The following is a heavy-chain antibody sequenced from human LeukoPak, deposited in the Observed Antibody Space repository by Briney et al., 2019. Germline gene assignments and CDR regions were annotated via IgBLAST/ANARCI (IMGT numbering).Heavy chain of an antibody. CDR1: GYTFTSYG. CDR3: ARADIRAIASSGWYGFDY. V-gene: IGHV1-18*01. CDR2: ISAYNGKT. J-gene: IGHJ4*02. Sequence: ASVKVSCKASGYTFTSYGISWVRQAPGQGLEWMGWISAYNGKTNYAQKLQGKVTMTTDTSTSTAYMELRSLRSDDTAVYYCARADIRAIASSGWYGFDYWGQGTLVTVSS. D-gene: IGHD6-19*01.